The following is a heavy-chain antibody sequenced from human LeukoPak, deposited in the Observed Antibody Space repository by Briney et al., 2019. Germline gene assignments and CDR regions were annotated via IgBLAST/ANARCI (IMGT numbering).Heavy chain of an antibody. CDR3: ARDRDGYNSFDY. D-gene: IGHD5-24*01. V-gene: IGHV3-74*01. CDR1: GFTFSTYW. J-gene: IGHJ4*02. CDR2: INSDGSST. Sequence: GGXLRLSCAASGFTFSTYWMHWVRQAPGKGLMWVSRINSDGSSTSYADSVKGRFTISRDNAKNTLYLQMSSLRADDTALYYCARDRDGYNSFDYWGQGTLVTVSS.